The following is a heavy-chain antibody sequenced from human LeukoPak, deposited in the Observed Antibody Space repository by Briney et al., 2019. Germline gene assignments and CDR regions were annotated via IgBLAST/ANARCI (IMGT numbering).Heavy chain of an antibody. CDR1: GYTFTSYG. D-gene: IGHD2-8*01. J-gene: IGHJ4*02. CDR2: ISAYNGNT. V-gene: IGHV1-18*01. Sequence: GASVKVSCKASGYTFTSYGISWVRQAPGQGLEWMGWISAYNGNTNYAQKLQGRVTMTTDTSTSTAYMELRSLRSDDTAVYYCARDRLYFGPQPGDYFDYWGQGTLVTVSS. CDR3: ARDRLYFGPQPGDYFDY.